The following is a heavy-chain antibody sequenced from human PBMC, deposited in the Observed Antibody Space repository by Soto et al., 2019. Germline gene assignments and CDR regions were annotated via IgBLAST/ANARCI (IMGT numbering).Heavy chain of an antibody. D-gene: IGHD6-13*01. CDR1: GFTFSDYY. V-gene: IGHV3-11*01. Sequence: QVQLVESGGGLVEPGGSLRLSCAASGFTFSDYYMSWIRQAPGKGLEWVSYISSSGSTIYYADSVKGRFTISRDNAKNSLYLQMNSLRAEDADVYYCARDRGGRQRLVEGGYLDYWGQGTLVTVSS. CDR3: ARDRGGRQRLVEGGYLDY. J-gene: IGHJ4*02. CDR2: ISSSGSTI.